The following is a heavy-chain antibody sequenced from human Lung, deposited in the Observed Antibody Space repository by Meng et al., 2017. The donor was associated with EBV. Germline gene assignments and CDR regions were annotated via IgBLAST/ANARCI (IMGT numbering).Heavy chain of an antibody. J-gene: IGHJ4*02. D-gene: IGHD4-11*01. CDR2: IESNLDRGTA. Sequence: EVQLVESGGGSVKPGGSLGLFCAASGFTFNRAYMSWFRQAPGKGLEWVGRIESNLDRGTAYYSTPARGRFIISRDDSKDTLYLQMNSLKIDDTAVYFCAVPPDYIGSGRWGQGTLVTVSS. CDR3: AVPPDYIGSGR. CDR1: GFTFNRAY. V-gene: IGHV3-15*04.